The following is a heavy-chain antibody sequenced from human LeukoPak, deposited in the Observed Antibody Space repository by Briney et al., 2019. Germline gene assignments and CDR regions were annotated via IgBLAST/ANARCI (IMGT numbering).Heavy chain of an antibody. CDR3: ARGMGSPNYFDY. J-gene: IGHJ4*02. Sequence: GGSLRLSCAASGFTFNSYAMNWVRQAPGKGLEWVSGIRSSGGSTYYADSVKGRFTISRDNSKNTLYLQMNSLRAEDTAVYYCARGMGSPNYFDYWGQGTLVTVSS. V-gene: IGHV3-23*01. CDR1: GFTFNSYA. D-gene: IGHD2-8*01. CDR2: IRSSGGST.